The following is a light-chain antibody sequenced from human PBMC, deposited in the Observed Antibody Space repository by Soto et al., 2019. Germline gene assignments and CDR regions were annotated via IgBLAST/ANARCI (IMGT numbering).Light chain of an antibody. V-gene: IGKV3-20*01. CDR3: QQYGSSPTWT. CDR2: GAS. J-gene: IGKJ1*01. Sequence: EIVVTQSPGTLSLSPGERATLPCRASQSVSSSYLAWYQQKPGQAPRLLIYGASSRATGIPDRFSGSGSGTDFTLTISRLEPEDFAVYYCQQYGSSPTWTFGQGTKVDIK. CDR1: QSVSSSY.